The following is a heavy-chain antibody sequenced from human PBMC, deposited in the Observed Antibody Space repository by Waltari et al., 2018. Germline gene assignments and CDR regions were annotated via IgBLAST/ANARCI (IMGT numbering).Heavy chain of an antibody. Sequence: QVQLQESGPGLVKPSGTLSLTCAVSGGSISSSNWWSLVRKPPGKGLEWIGEIYHSGRTNDNPSLKSRVTISVDKSKNQFSLKLSSVTAADTAVYYCARVPTIPIGWYFDLWGRGTLVTVSS. D-gene: IGHD1-26*01. J-gene: IGHJ2*01. CDR3: ARVPTIPIGWYFDL. V-gene: IGHV4-4*02. CDR2: IYHSGRT. CDR1: GGSISSSNW.